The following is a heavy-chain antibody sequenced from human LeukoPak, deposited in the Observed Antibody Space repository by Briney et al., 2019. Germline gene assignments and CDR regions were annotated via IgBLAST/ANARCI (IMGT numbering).Heavy chain of an antibody. CDR3: ARDGDILTVEARAFDI. Sequence: SETLSLTCTVSGGSISSGDYYWSWIRQPPGKGLEWIGYIYYSGSTYYNPSLKSRVTISVDTSKNQFSLKLSSVTAADTAVYYCARDGDILTVEARAFDIWGQGTMVTVSS. V-gene: IGHV4-30-4*01. J-gene: IGHJ3*02. CDR2: IYYSGST. CDR1: GGSISSGDYY. D-gene: IGHD3-9*01.